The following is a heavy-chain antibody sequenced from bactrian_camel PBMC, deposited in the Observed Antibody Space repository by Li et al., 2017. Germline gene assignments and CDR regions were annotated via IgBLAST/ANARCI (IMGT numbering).Heavy chain of an antibody. CDR3: AADSGWAAYCSLVRGSGYEYHY. Sequence: HVQLVESGGGSVQAGGSLRLSCTAPGLTANQCAVGWYRQAAGKGREWFSFIEADGRTNYDDSVKGRFTVSRDNDKNTFYLQMNNLKPEDTAMYHCAADSGWAAYCSLVRGSGYEYHYWGQGTQVTVS. V-gene: IGHV3S9*01. CDR2: IEADGRT. J-gene: IGHJ4*01. D-gene: IGHD3*01. CDR1: GLTANQCA.